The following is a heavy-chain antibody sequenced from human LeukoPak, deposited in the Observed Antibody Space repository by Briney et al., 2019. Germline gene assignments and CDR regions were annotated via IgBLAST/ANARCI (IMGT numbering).Heavy chain of an antibody. CDR3: AASDGEQQLAL. CDR2: ISWNGVTT. J-gene: IGHJ4*02. V-gene: IGHV3-43*01. D-gene: IGHD6-13*01. CDR1: GFSFRGYT. Sequence: PGGSLRLSCAASGFSFRGYTMHWVRQVPGKGLEWVSLISWNGVTTYYGDSVKDRFTISRDDSKNSLYLQMNNLRSEDSALYYCAASDGEQQLALWGQGTLVTVSS.